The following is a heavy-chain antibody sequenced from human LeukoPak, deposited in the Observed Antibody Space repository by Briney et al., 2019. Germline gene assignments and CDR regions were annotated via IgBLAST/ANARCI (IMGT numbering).Heavy chain of an antibody. CDR1: GYTFLDYG. CDR2: ISGHNDDT. CDR3: AKDGGPAMVTNWDYYGMDV. D-gene: IGHD5-18*01. J-gene: IGHJ6*04. V-gene: IGHV1-18*01. Sequence: ASVKVSCKASGYTFLDYGIGWVRQAPGQGLEWMGWISGHNDDTKYAQKFQDRVTLSTDTSTATAYMELRSLRSDDTAVYYCAKDGGPAMVTNWDYYGMDVWGKGTTVIVSS.